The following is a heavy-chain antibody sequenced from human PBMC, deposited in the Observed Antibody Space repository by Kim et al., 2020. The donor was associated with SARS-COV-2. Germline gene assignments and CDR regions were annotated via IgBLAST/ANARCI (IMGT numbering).Heavy chain of an antibody. Sequence: YAQKLEGRDTMTTDTSTSTAYMELRSLRSDDTAVYYCARAYGDYVDYFDYWGQGTLVTVSS. CDR3: ARAYGDYVDYFDY. J-gene: IGHJ4*02. D-gene: IGHD4-17*01. V-gene: IGHV1-18*01.